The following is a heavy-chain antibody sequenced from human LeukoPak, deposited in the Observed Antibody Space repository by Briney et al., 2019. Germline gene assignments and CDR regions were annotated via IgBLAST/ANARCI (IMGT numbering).Heavy chain of an antibody. Sequence: PGGSLRLSCAASGFTFSSYGMHWVRQAPGKGLEWVAVIWYDGSNEYYADSVKGRFTISRDNSKNTLHLQMNSLRAEDTAVYYCARAAVITFGAFDIWGQGTMVTVSS. CDR3: ARAAVITFGAFDI. CDR1: GFTFSSYG. CDR2: IWYDGSNE. V-gene: IGHV3-33*01. J-gene: IGHJ3*02. D-gene: IGHD3-22*01.